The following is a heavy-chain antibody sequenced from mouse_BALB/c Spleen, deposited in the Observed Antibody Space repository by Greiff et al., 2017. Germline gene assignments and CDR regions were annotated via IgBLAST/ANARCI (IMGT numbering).Heavy chain of an antibody. D-gene: IGHD3-1*01. J-gene: IGHJ4*01. CDR2: ISSGSSTI. V-gene: IGHV5-17*02. CDR1: GFTFSSFG. Sequence: EVQVVESGGGLVQPGGSRKLSCAASGFTFSSFGMHWVRQAPEKGLEWVAYISSGSSTIYYADTVKGRFTISRDKPKNTLFLQMTSLRSEDTAMYYCARYSSGYNYAMDYWGQGTSVTVSS. CDR3: ARYSSGYNYAMDY.